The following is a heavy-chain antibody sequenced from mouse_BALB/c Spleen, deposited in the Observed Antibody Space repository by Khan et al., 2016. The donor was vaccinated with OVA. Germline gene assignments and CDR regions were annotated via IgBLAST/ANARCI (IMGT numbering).Heavy chain of an antibody. CDR1: GLSLSNYG. V-gene: IGHV2-3*01. CDR2: IWGDGNT. D-gene: IGHD2-2*01. CDR3: AIIYYGSGWFTY. J-gene: IGHJ3*01. Sequence: QVRLQQSGPGLVAPSQSLSITCTVSGLSLSNYGVSWVRQPPGKGLEWLGVIWGDGNTNYHTASKTRMSISKDNSKSQDFLKLNSRQTDETATYYCAIIYYGSGWFTYWGQGTLVTVSA.